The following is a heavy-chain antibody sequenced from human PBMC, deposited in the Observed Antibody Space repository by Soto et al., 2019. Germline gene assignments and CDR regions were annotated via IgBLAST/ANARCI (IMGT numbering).Heavy chain of an antibody. Sequence: LRLSCAVSGFNFDNSYMSWVRQAPGKGLEWVSILYSGGQTYYTESVRGRFTISRDISKNTLDLQMNRLTADDTAVYYCSKNNVAPAFVGFEYWGQGTLVTVSS. CDR2: LYSGGQT. V-gene: IGHV3-53*01. D-gene: IGHD2-2*01. CDR1: GFNFDNSY. CDR3: SKNNVAPAFVGFEY. J-gene: IGHJ4*02.